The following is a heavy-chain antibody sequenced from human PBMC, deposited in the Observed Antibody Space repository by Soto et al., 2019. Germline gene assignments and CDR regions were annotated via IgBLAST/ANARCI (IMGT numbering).Heavy chain of an antibody. CDR2: IYYSGST. Sequence: SETLSLTCTVSGGYVSSSSYYWGWDRQPPGKGLEWIGYIYYSGSTNYNPSLESRVTISVDTSKNQFSLKLSSVTAADTAVYYCARDARGSFQFPGWFDPWGQGTLVTVSS. CDR1: GGYVSSSSYY. D-gene: IGHD3-10*01. J-gene: IGHJ5*02. CDR3: ARDARGSFQFPGWFDP. V-gene: IGHV4-61*01.